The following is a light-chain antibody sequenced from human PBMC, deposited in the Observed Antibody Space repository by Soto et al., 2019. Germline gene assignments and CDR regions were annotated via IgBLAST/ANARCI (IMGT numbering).Light chain of an antibody. CDR3: SSYTSTSSYV. CDR1: SSDIGDYNY. Sequence: QSALTQPASVSGSPGQSITISCTGTSSDIGDYNYVSWYQQHPGKAPKLMIYEVSNRPSGISNRFSGSKSGNTASLTISGLQADDEADYYCSSYTSTSSYVFGTVTKLTVL. J-gene: IGLJ1*01. V-gene: IGLV2-14*01. CDR2: EVS.